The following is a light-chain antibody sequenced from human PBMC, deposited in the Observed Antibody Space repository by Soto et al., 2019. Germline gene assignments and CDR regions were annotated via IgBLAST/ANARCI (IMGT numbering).Light chain of an antibody. V-gene: IGKV3-11*01. J-gene: IGKJ2*02. Sequence: EVVLTPSPDTLSLAQRVTTTLSCRESMSVDWNFDWYQQKVGHAPRLLIYDAYTRATAVGSRFAGSGSATDFSLTITSLEPEDFAVYYCQQSAKCPSTFGQGTKVEMK. CDR2: DAY. CDR1: MSVDWN. CDR3: QQSAKCPST.